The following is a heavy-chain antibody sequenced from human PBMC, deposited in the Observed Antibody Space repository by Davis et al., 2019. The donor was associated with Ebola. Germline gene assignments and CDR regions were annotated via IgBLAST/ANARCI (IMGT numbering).Heavy chain of an antibody. V-gene: IGHV3-13*04. J-gene: IGHJ6*02. Sequence: GGSLRLSCAASGFTVSSYDMHWVRQVTGNGLEWVSSLGLGGDTYYPDSVKGRFTISRDNSKSSLYLQMNSLRTEDTAMYYCTKEVTASRPHYYFYSGMDVWGQGTTVTVSS. CDR3: TKEVTASRPHYYFYSGMDV. CDR1: GFTVSSYD. CDR2: LGLGGDT. D-gene: IGHD2-21*02.